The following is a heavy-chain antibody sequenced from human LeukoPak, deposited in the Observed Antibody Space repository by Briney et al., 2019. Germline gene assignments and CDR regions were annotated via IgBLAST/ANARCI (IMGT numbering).Heavy chain of an antibody. D-gene: IGHD5-18*01. Sequence: PGGSLRLSCAASGFTFSSYGMHWVHQAPGKGLEWVAGISYDGSNKYYADSVKGRFTISRGTSKNTLYLQMNSLRAEDTAVYYCAKGQVWSDYWGQGTLVTVSS. J-gene: IGHJ4*02. V-gene: IGHV3-30*18. CDR3: AKGQVWSDY. CDR2: ISYDGSNK. CDR1: GFTFSSYG.